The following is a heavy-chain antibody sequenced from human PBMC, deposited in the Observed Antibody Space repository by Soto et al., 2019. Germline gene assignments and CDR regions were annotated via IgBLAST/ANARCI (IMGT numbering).Heavy chain of an antibody. Sequence: GGSLRLSCAASGFTFSSYEMNWVRQAPGKGLEWVSYISSSGSTIYYADSVKGRFTISRDNAKNSLYLQMNSLRAEDTAVYYCAGSELVRAYYFDYWGQGTLVTVSS. CDR1: GFTFSSYE. D-gene: IGHD6-6*01. V-gene: IGHV3-48*03. CDR3: AGSELVRAYYFDY. CDR2: ISSSGSTI. J-gene: IGHJ4*02.